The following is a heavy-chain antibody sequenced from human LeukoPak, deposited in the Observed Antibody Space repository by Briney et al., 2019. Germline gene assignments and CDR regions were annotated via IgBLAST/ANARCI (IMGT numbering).Heavy chain of an antibody. D-gene: IGHD2-2*01. J-gene: IGHJ4*02. CDR2: IYTSGST. Sequence: SETLSLTCIVSGGSISSGSYYWSWIRQPAGKGLEWIGRIYTSGSTNYNPSLKSRVTISVDTSKNQFSLKLSSVTAADTAVYYCARGYQLLLFDYWGQGTLVTVSS. V-gene: IGHV4-61*02. CDR1: GGSISSGSYY. CDR3: ARGYQLLLFDY.